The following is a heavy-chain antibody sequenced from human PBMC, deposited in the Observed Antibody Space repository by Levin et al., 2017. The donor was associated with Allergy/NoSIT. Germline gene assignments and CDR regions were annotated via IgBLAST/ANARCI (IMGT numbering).Heavy chain of an antibody. Sequence: GGSLRLSCAASGFSVSSKYMIWLRQAPGKGLQYVSIMYSGGDTFYADSVRGRFTISRDDSKNTLYLRMNSLRVEDTAVYYCARVIALAGTAFDLWGQGTLVTVSS. CDR3: ARVIALAGTAFDL. CDR1: GFSVSSKY. J-gene: IGHJ5*02. D-gene: IGHD6-19*01. CDR2: MYSGGDT. V-gene: IGHV3-53*01.